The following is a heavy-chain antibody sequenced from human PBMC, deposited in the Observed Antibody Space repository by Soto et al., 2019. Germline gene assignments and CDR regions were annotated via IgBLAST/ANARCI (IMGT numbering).Heavy chain of an antibody. CDR1: GFTFSNYA. J-gene: IGHJ4*02. V-gene: IGHV3-23*01. CDR3: AKERAVAGILDY. D-gene: IGHD6-19*01. Sequence: EVQLLESGGGLVQPGGSLRLSCAASGFTFSNYAMSWVRQAPGKGLEWISRISGSDGSTYYADSVKGRFTISRDYSKNTLYVQMNSLRADDTAVYYCAKERAVAGILDYWGQGTLVTVSS. CDR2: ISGSDGST.